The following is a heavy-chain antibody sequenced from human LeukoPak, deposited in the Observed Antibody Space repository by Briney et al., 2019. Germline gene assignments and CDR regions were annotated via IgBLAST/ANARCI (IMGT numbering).Heavy chain of an antibody. J-gene: IGHJ4*02. CDR2: IYSGGST. CDR3: ARGEGGILATPEDY. Sequence: TGWSLRLSCAASGFTVSSSYMSWVRQAPGKGLEWVSVIYSGGSTYYADSVKGRFTISRDNSRNTLYLQMNSLRAEDTAVYYCARGEGGILATPEDYWGQGTLVTVSS. CDR1: GFTVSSSY. D-gene: IGHD1-14*01. V-gene: IGHV3-53*01.